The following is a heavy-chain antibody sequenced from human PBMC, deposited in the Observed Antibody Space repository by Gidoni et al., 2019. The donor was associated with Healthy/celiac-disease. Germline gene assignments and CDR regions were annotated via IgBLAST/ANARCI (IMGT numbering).Heavy chain of an antibody. Sequence: QVQLQQWGAGLVKPSETLSLTCAVYGGSFSGYYWSWIRQPPGKGLEWIGEINHSGSTNYNPSLKSRVTISVDTPKNQFSLKLSSVTAADTAVYYCARTYYYGSGSYHNWFDPWGQGTLVTVSS. CDR2: INHSGST. J-gene: IGHJ5*02. V-gene: IGHV4-34*01. CDR1: GGSFSGYY. CDR3: ARTYYYGSGSYHNWFDP. D-gene: IGHD3-10*01.